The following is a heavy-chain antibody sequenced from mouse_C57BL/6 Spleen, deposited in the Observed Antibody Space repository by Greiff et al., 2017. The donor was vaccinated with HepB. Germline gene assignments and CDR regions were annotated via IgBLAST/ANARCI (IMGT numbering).Heavy chain of an antibody. Sequence: VKLQQPGAELVMPGASVKLSCKASGYTFTSYWMHWVKQRPGQGLEWIGEIDPSDSYTNYNQKFKGKSTLTVDKSSSTAYMQLSSLTSEDSAVYYCARGGRNGYYYAMDYWGQGTSVTVSS. V-gene: IGHV1-69*01. CDR2: IDPSDSYT. D-gene: IGHD1-1*01. CDR3: ARGGRNGYYYAMDY. J-gene: IGHJ4*01. CDR1: GYTFTSYW.